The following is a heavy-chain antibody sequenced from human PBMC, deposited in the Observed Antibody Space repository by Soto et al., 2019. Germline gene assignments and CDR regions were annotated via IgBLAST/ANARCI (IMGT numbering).Heavy chain of an antibody. CDR1: GFTFSSYS. CDR3: ARADGYCSGGSCYYFYMDV. CDR2: ISSSSSYI. D-gene: IGHD2-15*01. J-gene: IGHJ6*03. V-gene: IGHV3-21*01. Sequence: GGSLRLSCAASGFTFSSYSMNWVRQAPGKGLEWVSSISSSSSYIYYANSVKGRFTISRDNAKNSLYLQMNSLRAEDTAVYYCARADGYCSGGSCYYFYMDVWGKGTTVTVSS.